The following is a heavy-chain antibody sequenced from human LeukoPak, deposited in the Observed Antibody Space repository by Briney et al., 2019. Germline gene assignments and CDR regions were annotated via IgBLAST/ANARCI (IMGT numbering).Heavy chain of an antibody. CDR3: ARHVYGPLFDY. D-gene: IGHD3-10*01. V-gene: IGHV4-39*01. CDR2: INHSGST. CDR1: GGSISSSSYY. Sequence: SETLSLTCTVSGGSISSSSYYWSWIRQPPGKGLEWIGEINHSGSTNYNPSLKSRVTISVDTSKNQFSLKLSSVTAADTAVYYCARHVYGPLFDYWGQGTLVTVSS. J-gene: IGHJ4*02.